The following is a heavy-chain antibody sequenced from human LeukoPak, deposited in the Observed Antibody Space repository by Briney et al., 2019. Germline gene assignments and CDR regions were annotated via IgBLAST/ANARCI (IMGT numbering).Heavy chain of an antibody. CDR2: INPSGGST. CDR1: GYTFTSYY. CDR3: ASSTNCGGDCYDSGYYYYYYMDV. V-gene: IGHV1-46*03. D-gene: IGHD2-21*01. J-gene: IGHJ6*03. Sequence: GASVKVSCKAPGYTFTSYYMHWVRQAPGQGLEWMGIINPSGGSTSYAQKFQGRVTMTRDTSTSTVYMELSSLRSEDTAVYYCASSTNCGGDCYDSGYYYYYYMDVWGKGTTVTVSS.